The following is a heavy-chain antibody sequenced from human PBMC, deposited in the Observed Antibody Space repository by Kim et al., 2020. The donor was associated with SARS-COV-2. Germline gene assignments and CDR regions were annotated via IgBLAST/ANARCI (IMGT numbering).Heavy chain of an antibody. Sequence: GGSLRLSCAASGFTFTPNAMNWVRQAPGKGLEWVSGIGGDEKAYHADAVRGRFTISRDNSKNTLFLQMNSLRAEDTAIYYGAKDIWDFSGNDYWGQGTLVNVSS. CDR1: GFTFTPNA. V-gene: IGHV3-23*01. D-gene: IGHD1-26*01. J-gene: IGHJ4*02. CDR3: AKDIWDFSGNDY. CDR2: IGGDEKA.